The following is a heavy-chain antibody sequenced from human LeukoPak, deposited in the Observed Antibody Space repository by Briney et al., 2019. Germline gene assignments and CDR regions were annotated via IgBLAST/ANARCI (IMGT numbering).Heavy chain of an antibody. CDR1: GFTFSSYA. J-gene: IGHJ4*02. CDR2: ISSNGCGT. D-gene: IGHD3-3*01. Sequence: GGSLRLSCSASGFTFSSYAMHWVRQAPGKGLQYVSTISSNGCGTYYADSVKGRFTISRDNSKNTLHLQMSSLRAEDTALYYCAKMSGYYSRWASTFDSWGQGTLVTVSS. CDR3: AKMSGYYSRWASTFDS. V-gene: IGHV3-64D*06.